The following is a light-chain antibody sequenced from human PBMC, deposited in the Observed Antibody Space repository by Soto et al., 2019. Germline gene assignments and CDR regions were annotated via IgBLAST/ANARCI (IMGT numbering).Light chain of an antibody. CDR2: DAS. V-gene: IGKV3-15*01. J-gene: IGKJ2*01. CDR3: QQYAKSPLYT. Sequence: ETVMTQSPATLSVSPGERATLSCRASQSVSSNLAWYQQKPGRAPRLLIYDASTRATGIPARFSGSGSGTEFTLTINSLQSEDFGVYYCQQYAKSPLYTFGQGTKVDIK. CDR1: QSVSSN.